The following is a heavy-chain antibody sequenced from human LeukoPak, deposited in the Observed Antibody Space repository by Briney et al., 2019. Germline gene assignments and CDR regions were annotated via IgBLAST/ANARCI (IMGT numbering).Heavy chain of an antibody. Sequence: PGGSLRLSCAASGFNFNNYAMSWVRPASGKGLEWVGRIRSKANSYATAYAASVKGRFTISRDDSKNTAYLQMNSLKTEDTAVYYCTRGFWAPAAINYYYGMDVWGQGTTVTVSS. V-gene: IGHV3-73*01. J-gene: IGHJ6*02. CDR1: GFNFNNYA. D-gene: IGHD2-2*01. CDR2: IRSKANSYAT. CDR3: TRGFWAPAAINYYYGMDV.